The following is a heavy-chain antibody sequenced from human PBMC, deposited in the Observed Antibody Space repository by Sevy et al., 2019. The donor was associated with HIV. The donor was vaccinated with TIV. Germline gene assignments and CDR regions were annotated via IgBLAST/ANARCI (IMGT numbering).Heavy chain of an antibody. CDR1: GGSISSGDYY. CDR2: IYYSGRT. D-gene: IGHD3-22*01. V-gene: IGHV4-30-4*01. J-gene: IGHJ3*02. CDR3: ASQDYDSSGHDAFDI. Sequence: SETLSLTCTVSGGSISSGDYYWSWIRQPPGKGLEWIGYIYYSGRTYYNPSLKSRVTISVDTSKNQFPLNLSSVTAADTAGYYCASQDYDSSGHDAFDIWGQGTMVTVSS.